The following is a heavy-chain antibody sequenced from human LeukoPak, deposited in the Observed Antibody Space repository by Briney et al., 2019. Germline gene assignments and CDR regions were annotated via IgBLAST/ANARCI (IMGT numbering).Heavy chain of an antibody. Sequence: SETLSLTCTVSGRSISSYYWSWIRQPPGKGLEWIGYIYYSGSTNYNPSLKSRVTISVDTSKNQFSLKLSSVTAADTAVYYCARASSSSSALYYYYYYMDVWGKGTTVTVSS. J-gene: IGHJ6*03. CDR3: ARASSSSSALYYYYYYMDV. V-gene: IGHV4-59*01. D-gene: IGHD6-6*01. CDR2: IYYSGST. CDR1: GRSISSYY.